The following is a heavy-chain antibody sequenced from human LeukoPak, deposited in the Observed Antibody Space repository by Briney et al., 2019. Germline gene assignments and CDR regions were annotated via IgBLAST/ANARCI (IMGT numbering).Heavy chain of an antibody. Sequence: TSETLSLTCTVSGDSISTYYWSWIRQSPGKGLEWIGYIYYTGSTNYNPSLKSRVTISVDTSKNQFSLNLNSATAADTAVYYCARHGAVVRGVRYNWLDPWGRGTLVSVSS. CDR2: IYYTGST. J-gene: IGHJ5*02. V-gene: IGHV4-59*08. D-gene: IGHD3-10*01. CDR1: GDSISTYY. CDR3: ARHGAVVRGVRYNWLDP.